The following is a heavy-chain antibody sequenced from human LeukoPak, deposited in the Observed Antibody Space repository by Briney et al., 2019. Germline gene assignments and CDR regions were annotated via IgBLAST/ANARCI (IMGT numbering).Heavy chain of an antibody. D-gene: IGHD3-10*01. Sequence: GGSLRLSCAASGFTFSSYAMSWVRQAPGKGLEWVSAISGSGGSTYYADSVKGRFTISRDNSKNTLYLQMNSLRAEDTAVYYCAKSDYRRPFRTTMVRGGYYGMDVWGQGTTVTVSS. V-gene: IGHV3-23*01. J-gene: IGHJ6*02. CDR3: AKSDYRRPFRTTMVRGGYYGMDV. CDR2: ISGSGGST. CDR1: GFTFSSYA.